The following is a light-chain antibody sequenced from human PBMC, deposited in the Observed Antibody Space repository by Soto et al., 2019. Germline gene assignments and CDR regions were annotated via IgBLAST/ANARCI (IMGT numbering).Light chain of an antibody. Sequence: EIVLTQSPAILSLSPGEGATLSCRASQSVSSKLAWYQQKPGQAPRLLIYGASTRATGIPARFSGSGSGTDFTLTISRLEPDDFAEYYCQYYGSPSWTFGQGTKVDIK. CDR3: QYYGSPSWT. CDR1: QSVSSK. J-gene: IGKJ1*01. V-gene: IGKV3-20*01. CDR2: GAS.